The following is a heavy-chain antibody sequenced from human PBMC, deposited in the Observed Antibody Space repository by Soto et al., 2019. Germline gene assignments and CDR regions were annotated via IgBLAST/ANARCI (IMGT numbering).Heavy chain of an antibody. CDR3: ASTQNYYDSSGYYSEKNYYYYGMDV. CDR1: GFTVSSNY. Sequence: GGSLRLSCAASGFTVSSNYMSWVRQAPGKGLEWVSVIYSGGSTYYADSVKGRFTISRDNSKNTLYLQMNSLRAEDTAVYYCASTQNYYDSSGYYSEKNYYYYGMDVWGQGTTVTVSS. CDR2: IYSGGST. V-gene: IGHV3-53*01. D-gene: IGHD3-22*01. J-gene: IGHJ6*02.